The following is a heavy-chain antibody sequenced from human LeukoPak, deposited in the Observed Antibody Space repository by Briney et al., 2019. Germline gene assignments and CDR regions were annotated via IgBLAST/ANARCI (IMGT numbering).Heavy chain of an antibody. CDR3: ARRLDYGDYFDY. D-gene: IGHD4-17*01. V-gene: IGHV3-23*01. CDR1: GFTFSSYA. J-gene: IGHJ4*02. CDR2: ISGSGGST. Sequence: GGSLRLSCAASGFTFSSYAMSWVRQAPGKGLEWVSAISGSGGSTYYADSVKGRFTIPRDNSKNTLYLQMNSLRAEDTAVYYCARRLDYGDYFDYWGQGTLVTVSS.